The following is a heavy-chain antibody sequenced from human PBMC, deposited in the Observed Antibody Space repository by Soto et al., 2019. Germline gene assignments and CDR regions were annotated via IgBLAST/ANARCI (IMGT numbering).Heavy chain of an antibody. CDR3: ARQHLDVPVASAIDY. J-gene: IGHJ4*01. CDR1: GFTFSGST. Sequence: EVQLVESGGGLVQPGGSLKLSCAASGFTFSGSTIHWVRQTSGKGLEWVGRIPSKPHTYATAYAASVKGRFTISREYSKNTAYMQMNSLKTEDTAVYYCARQHLDVPVASAIDYWGHGNLVNVSS. CDR2: IPSKPHTYAT. D-gene: IGHD6-19*01. V-gene: IGHV3-73*02.